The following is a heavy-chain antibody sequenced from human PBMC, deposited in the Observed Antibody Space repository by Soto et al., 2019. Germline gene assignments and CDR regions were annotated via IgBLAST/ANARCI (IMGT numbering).Heavy chain of an antibody. V-gene: IGHV4-59*01. CDR1: GGSLSSYY. D-gene: IGHD4-17*01. CDR2: IYYSGGT. J-gene: IGHJ6*02. CDR3: ARAEDYGGSRLDV. Sequence: QVQLQESGPGLVKPSETLSLTCTVSGGSLSSYYWSWVRQPPGKGLGWIAYIYYSGGTNYNPSLKRRVTISLETSKNQFSLKLSSVTAADTAVYYCARAEDYGGSRLDVWGQGTTVSVSS.